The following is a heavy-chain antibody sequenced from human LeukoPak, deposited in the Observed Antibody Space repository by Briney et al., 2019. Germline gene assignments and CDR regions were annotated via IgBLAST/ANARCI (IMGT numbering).Heavy chain of an antibody. D-gene: IGHD3-3*01. CDR1: GFSFSSYA. Sequence: GGSLRLSCAAAGFSFSSYAMHLGRQAPGKGLEGVEVISYDGSNRYYAASVTGRFTISRDNSKNTLYLQMNRLRAADTAVDYCARSGYDDFWSGWDYWGQGTLVTVSS. CDR3: ARSGYDDFWSGWDY. CDR2: ISYDGSNR. J-gene: IGHJ4*02. V-gene: IGHV3-30-3*01.